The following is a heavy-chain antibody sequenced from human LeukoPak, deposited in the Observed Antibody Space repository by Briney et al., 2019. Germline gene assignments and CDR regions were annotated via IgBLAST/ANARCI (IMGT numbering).Heavy chain of an antibody. Sequence: GASVKVSCKASGGTFSSYAISWVRQAPGQGLEWMGGIIPIFGTANYAQKFQGRVTITADESTSTAYMELSSLRSEDTAVYYCARVPHIVVVPAAPGGDYYYYYGMDVWGQGTTVTVSS. J-gene: IGHJ6*02. D-gene: IGHD2-2*01. CDR2: IIPIFGTA. CDR3: ARVPHIVVVPAAPGGDYYYYYGMDV. V-gene: IGHV1-69*13. CDR1: GGTFSSYA.